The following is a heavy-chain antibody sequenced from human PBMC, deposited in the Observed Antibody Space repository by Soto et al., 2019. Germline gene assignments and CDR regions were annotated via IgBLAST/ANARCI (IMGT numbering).Heavy chain of an antibody. CDR1: GFSLSTSGMC. CDR3: ARTGYCSSTSCVDV. J-gene: IGHJ6*02. CDR2: IDWDDDK. V-gene: IGHV2-70*01. D-gene: IGHD2-2*01. Sequence: SGPTLVNPTQTLTLTCTFSGFSLSTSGMCVSWIRQPPGKALEWLALIDWDDDKYYSTSLKTRLTISKDTSKNQAVLTMTNMDPVDTATYYCARTGYCSSTSCVDVWGQGTTVTVSS.